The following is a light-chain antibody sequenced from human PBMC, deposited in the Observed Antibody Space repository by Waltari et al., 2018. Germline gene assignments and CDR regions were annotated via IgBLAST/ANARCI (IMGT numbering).Light chain of an antibody. CDR3: CSYAGNYIWV. Sequence: QSALTQPASVSGSPGQSVTISCTGASSDIGRYDICSWYQPQPGNAPKLIICDVSKRASEVSDRFSGSKSGDTASLTISGLQFEDEADYYCCSYAGNYIWVFGGGTRLTVL. V-gene: IGLV2-23*02. CDR1: SSDIGRYDI. CDR2: DVS. J-gene: IGLJ3*02.